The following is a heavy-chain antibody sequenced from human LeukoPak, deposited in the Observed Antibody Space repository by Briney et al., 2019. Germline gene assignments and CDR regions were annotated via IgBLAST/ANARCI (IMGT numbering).Heavy chain of an antibody. CDR3: ARAMRDYGDFEGPFDY. J-gene: IGHJ4*02. Sequence: GGSLRLSCAASGFTFSSYWMSWVRQAPGKGLEWVANIKQDGSEKYYVDSVKGRFTISRDNAKNLLYLQMNSLRAEDTAVHYCARAMRDYGDFEGPFDYWGQGTLVTVFS. V-gene: IGHV3-7*01. CDR1: GFTFSSYW. D-gene: IGHD4-17*01. CDR2: IKQDGSEK.